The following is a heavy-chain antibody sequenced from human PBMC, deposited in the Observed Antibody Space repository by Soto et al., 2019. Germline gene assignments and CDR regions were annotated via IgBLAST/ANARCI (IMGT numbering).Heavy chain of an antibody. CDR3: ARLPKGSLVTA. D-gene: IGHD2-21*02. CDR1: GFRFSDHS. V-gene: IGHV3-48*02. J-gene: IGHJ4*02. CDR2: ISSNSDTT. Sequence: LVESGGDLVYPGGSLRLSCVASGFRFSDHSMNWVRQAPGKGLQWISYISSNSDTTYYADSVNGRFTVSRDNAKNALFLQMNSLRDDDTATYYCARLPKGSLVTAWGQGDRVTVSS.